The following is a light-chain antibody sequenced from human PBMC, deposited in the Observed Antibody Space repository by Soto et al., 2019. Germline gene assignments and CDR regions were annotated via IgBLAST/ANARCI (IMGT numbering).Light chain of an antibody. CDR2: AAS. CDR1: QGISNY. CDR3: QKYNSALTWT. J-gene: IGKJ1*01. Sequence: DIQMTQSPSSLSASVGDRVTITCRASQGISNYLARYQQKPGKVPKLLIYAASTLQSGVPSRFSGSGSGTDFTLTISSLQPEDVATYYCQKYNSALTWTFGQGTKVEIK. V-gene: IGKV1-27*01.